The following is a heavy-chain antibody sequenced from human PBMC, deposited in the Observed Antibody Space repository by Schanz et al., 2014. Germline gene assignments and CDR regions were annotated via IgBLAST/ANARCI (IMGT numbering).Heavy chain of an antibody. V-gene: IGHV3-74*01. CDR2: ISSDGTTT. Sequence: DVQLVESGGGLVQPGGSLRLSCAASGFSLSSYWMHWVRQGPGKGPVWVSRISSDGTTTNYADSVKARFTISRANAKNTLSLQMNSLRVEDTAVYYCLCLGRMPAYEMAVWGQGTTVTVSS. J-gene: IGHJ6*02. D-gene: IGHD1-26*01. CDR1: GFSLSSYW. CDR3: LCLGRMPAYEMAV.